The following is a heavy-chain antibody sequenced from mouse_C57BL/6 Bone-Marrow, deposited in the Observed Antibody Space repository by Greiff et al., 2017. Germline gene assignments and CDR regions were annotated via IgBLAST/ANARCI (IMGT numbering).Heavy chain of an antibody. V-gene: IGHV1-47*01. Sequence: QVQLQQSGAELVKPGASVKMSCKASGYTFTTYPIEWMKQNHGKSLEWIGNFHPYNDDTKYNEKFKGKATLTVEKSSSTVYLEISRLTSDDSAVYYCARGDYYGSSSYYFDYWGQGTTLTVSS. CDR3: ARGDYYGSSSYYFDY. CDR1: GYTFTTYP. J-gene: IGHJ2*01. CDR2: FHPYNDDT. D-gene: IGHD1-1*01.